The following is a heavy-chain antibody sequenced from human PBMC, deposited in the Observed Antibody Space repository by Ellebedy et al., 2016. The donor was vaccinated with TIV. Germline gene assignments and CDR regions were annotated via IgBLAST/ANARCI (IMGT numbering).Heavy chain of an antibody. CDR2: IYSAGNT. CDR1: GFSISSNY. D-gene: IGHD1-26*01. Sequence: GESLKISCVVSGFSISSNYMSWVRQAPGKGLEWVSIIYSAGNTYYADSAKGRFTISRDTSKNTLYLQMNSLRGEDTAAYYCARVDLGLAFHYWGRGALVTVSS. V-gene: IGHV3-53*01. J-gene: IGHJ4*02. CDR3: ARVDLGLAFHY.